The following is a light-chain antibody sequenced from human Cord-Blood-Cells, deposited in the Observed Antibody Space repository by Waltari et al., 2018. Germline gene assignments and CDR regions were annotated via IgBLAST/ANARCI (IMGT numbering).Light chain of an antibody. V-gene: IGKV1-39*01. CDR1: QSISSY. Sequence: DIQMTQSPSSLSASVGDRVTITCLASQSISSYLNWYQQKPGKAPKLLIYAASSLQSGVPSRFSGSGSGTDFTLTINSLQPEDFATYYCQQSYSTPFTFGPGTKVDIK. CDR3: QQSYSTPFT. J-gene: IGKJ3*01. CDR2: AAS.